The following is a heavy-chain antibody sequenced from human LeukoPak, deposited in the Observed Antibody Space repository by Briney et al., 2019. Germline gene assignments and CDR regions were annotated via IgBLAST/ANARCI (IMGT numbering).Heavy chain of an antibody. CDR2: IGTAGDT. CDR3: ARGRGWGTFDI. V-gene: IGHV3-13*04. J-gene: IGHJ3*02. Sequence: GGSLRLSCAASGFTFSSYDMHWVRQGTGKGLEWVSAIGTAGDTYYPGSVKGRFTTSRENAKDSLYLQMNSLRVGDTAVYYCARGRGWGTFDIWGQGTMVTVSS. D-gene: IGHD3-10*01. CDR1: GFTFSSYD.